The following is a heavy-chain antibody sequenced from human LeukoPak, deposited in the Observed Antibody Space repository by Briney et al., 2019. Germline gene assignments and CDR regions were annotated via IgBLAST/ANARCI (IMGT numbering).Heavy chain of an antibody. CDR1: GYTFTGYY. CDR3: ARGDMGWLVHNLRY. V-gene: IGHV1-2*02. D-gene: IGHD6-19*01. Sequence: ASVKVSCKASGYTFTGYYMHWVRPAPGQGLGWMGWINPNSGGTNYAQKFQGRVTMTRDTSISTAYMELSSLRSEDTAVYYCARGDMGWLVHNLRYWGQGTLVTVSS. J-gene: IGHJ4*02. CDR2: INPNSGGT.